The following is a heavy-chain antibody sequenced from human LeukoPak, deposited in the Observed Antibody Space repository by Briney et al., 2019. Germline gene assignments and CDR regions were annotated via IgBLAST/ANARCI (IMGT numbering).Heavy chain of an antibody. V-gene: IGHV3-21*01. CDR1: GFTFSGYS. J-gene: IGHJ4*02. CDR3: ARANPPAISFFDY. CDR2: ISSSSSSI. D-gene: IGHD3-9*01. Sequence: GGSLRLSCAASGFTFSGYSMNWVRQVPGKGLEWVSSISSSSSSIYYADSVKGRFTISRDNAKNSLYLQMNSLRVEDTAVYYCARANPPAISFFDYWGQGTLVTVSS.